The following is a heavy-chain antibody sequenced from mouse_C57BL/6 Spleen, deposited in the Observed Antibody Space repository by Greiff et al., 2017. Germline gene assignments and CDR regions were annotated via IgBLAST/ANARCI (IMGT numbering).Heavy chain of an antibody. D-gene: IGHD1-1*01. V-gene: IGHV1-69*01. J-gene: IGHJ3*01. CDR2: IDPSDSYT. CDR1: GYTFTSYW. CDR3: ATSLRDGFAY. Sequence: VQLQQPGAELVMPGASVKLSCKASGYTFTSYWMHWVKQRPGQGLEWIGEIDPSDSYTNYNQKFKGKSTLTVDKSSSTAYMQLSSLTSEDSAVYYCATSLRDGFAYWGQGTLVTVSA.